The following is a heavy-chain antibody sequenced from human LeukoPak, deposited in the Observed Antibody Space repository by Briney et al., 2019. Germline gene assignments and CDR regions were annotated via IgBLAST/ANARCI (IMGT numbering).Heavy chain of an antibody. D-gene: IGHD1-26*01. J-gene: IGHJ3*02. CDR3: ATKVGATGHDAFDI. CDR2: FYYTGNT. V-gene: IGHV4-39*01. CDR1: GVSISSSSYY. Sequence: PSETLSLTCTVSGVSISSSSYYWGWVRQPPGKGLEWIGSFYYTGNTYYSPSLESRVTISVDTSKNQFSLKLSSVTAADTALYYCATKVGATGHDAFDIWGQGTMVTVSS.